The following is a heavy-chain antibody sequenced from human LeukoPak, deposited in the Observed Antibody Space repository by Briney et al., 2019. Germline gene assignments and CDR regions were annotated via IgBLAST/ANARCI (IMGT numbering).Heavy chain of an antibody. D-gene: IGHD3-16*01. J-gene: IGHJ6*02. CDR1: GLTFIDYY. CDR3: AREFGSYGMDV. CDR2: ISSSGSTI. V-gene: IGHV3-11*01. Sequence: GGSLSPSCAAPGLTFIDYYMSWFRQAPGKGLEWVSYISSSGSTIYYADSVKGRFTISRDNAKNSLYLQMNSLRAEDTAVYYCAREFGSYGMDVWGQGTTVTVSS.